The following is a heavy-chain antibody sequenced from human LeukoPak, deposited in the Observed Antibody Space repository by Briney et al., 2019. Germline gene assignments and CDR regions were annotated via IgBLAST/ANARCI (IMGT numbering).Heavy chain of an antibody. CDR3: ARPGSRWLQLSGWFDP. D-gene: IGHD5-24*01. CDR2: ITATGGI. Sequence: GGSLRLSCAASTFAFSSYAMTWVRQAPGKGLEWVSSITATGGISYADSVKGRFTISRDNSKSTLYLQMNSLRAEDTAVYYCARPGSRWLQLSGWFDPWGQGTLVTVSS. V-gene: IGHV3-23*01. J-gene: IGHJ5*02. CDR1: TFAFSSYA.